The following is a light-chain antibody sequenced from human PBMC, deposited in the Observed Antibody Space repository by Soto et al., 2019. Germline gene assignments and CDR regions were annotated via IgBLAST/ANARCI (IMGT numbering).Light chain of an antibody. CDR3: QHYGRSPIT. CDR1: QSVNSR. Sequence: EIVLTQSPGTLSLSPGERATLPCRASQSVNSRLAWYQHKPGQAPRILIPGASSRATGIPDRFSGSGSATDFTLTISRLEPEDFALYYCQHYGRSPITFGQGTRLEIK. CDR2: GAS. V-gene: IGKV3-20*01. J-gene: IGKJ5*01.